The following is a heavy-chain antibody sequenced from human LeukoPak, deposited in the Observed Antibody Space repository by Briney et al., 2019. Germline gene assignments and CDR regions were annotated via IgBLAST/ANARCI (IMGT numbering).Heavy chain of an antibody. CDR3: ATSETVGTTTGRRVLDY. CDR2: INPSGGST. J-gene: IGHJ4*02. D-gene: IGHD1-26*01. V-gene: IGHV1-46*01. CDR1: EYTFTTYY. Sequence: ASVRVSCTASEYTFTTYYMHWVRQAPGQGLEWRGIINPSGGSTGYAQKFQGRVTMTRDTSTSTVYMELSSLRSEDTAVYYCATSETVGTTTGRRVLDYWGQGTLVTVSS.